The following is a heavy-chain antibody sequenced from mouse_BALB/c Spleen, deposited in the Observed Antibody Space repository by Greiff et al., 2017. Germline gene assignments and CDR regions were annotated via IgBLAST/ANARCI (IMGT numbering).Heavy chain of an antibody. CDR3: ARLSTMITTGGDYFDY. V-gene: IGHV5-6*01. CDR2: ISSGGSYT. J-gene: IGHJ2*01. Sequence: EVQLVESGGGLVKLGGSLKLSCAASGFTFSSYYMSWVRQTPEKRLELVAAISSGGSYTYYPDSVKGRFTISRDNAKNTLYLQMSSLKSEDTAMYYCARLSTMITTGGDYFDYWGQGTTLTVSS. CDR1: GFTFSSYY. D-gene: IGHD2-4*01.